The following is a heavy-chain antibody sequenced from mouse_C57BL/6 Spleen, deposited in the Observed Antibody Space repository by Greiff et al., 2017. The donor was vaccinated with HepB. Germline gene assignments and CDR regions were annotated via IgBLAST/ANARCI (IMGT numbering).Heavy chain of an antibody. CDR3: ARGDYGSSYVLYFDY. CDR1: GFTFTDYY. D-gene: IGHD1-1*01. CDR2: IYPYNGGT. V-gene: IGHV1-36*01. Sequence: VQLQQSGPVLVKPGPSVKISCKASGFTFTDYYMHWVKQSHGKSLEWIGLIYPYNGGTSYNQKSKGKATLTVDTSSSTAYMELNSLTSEDSAVYYCARGDYGSSYVLYFDYWGQGTTLTVSS. J-gene: IGHJ2*01.